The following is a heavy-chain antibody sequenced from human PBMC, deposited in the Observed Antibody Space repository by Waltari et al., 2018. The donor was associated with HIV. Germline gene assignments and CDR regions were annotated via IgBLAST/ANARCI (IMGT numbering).Heavy chain of an antibody. V-gene: IGHV3-21*06. D-gene: IGHD2-21*02. Sequence: ESGGGRAKPGGTLKLSCSGSGFTFKTYSVGWIRQTPGRGLEWSSSISDDSSFIYYADSVKGRFTVSRDNVRNSVFLQINDVRAEDTAKYFCGAFLCAEDCRDGFDVWGQGTMVTVSS. CDR3: GAFLCAEDCRDGFDV. J-gene: IGHJ3*01. CDR2: ISDDSSFI. CDR1: GFTFKTYS.